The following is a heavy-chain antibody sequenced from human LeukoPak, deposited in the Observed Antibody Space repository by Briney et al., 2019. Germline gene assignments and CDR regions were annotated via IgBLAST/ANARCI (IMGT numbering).Heavy chain of an antibody. CDR3: AKHNGGGIVSYVAPGPPDYFDH. Sequence: SETLSLTCTVSGDITHYWGWIRQPPGRGLECIGSIYFSGSVYYNPSLRSRVTISLDTSTKQLSLKLTSVTAADTAIYYCAKHNGGGIVSYVAPGPPDYFDHWGQGALVTVSS. CDR2: IYFSGSV. D-gene: IGHD1-26*01. V-gene: IGHV4-39*01. CDR1: GDITHY. J-gene: IGHJ4*02.